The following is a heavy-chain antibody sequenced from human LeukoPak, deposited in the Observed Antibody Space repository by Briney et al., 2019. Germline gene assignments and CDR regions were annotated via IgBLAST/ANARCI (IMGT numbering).Heavy chain of an antibody. CDR1: GFTSSSYW. Sequence: GGSLRLSCAVSGFTSSSYWMHWVRQAPGKGLEYVSAISSNGGSTYYANSVKGRFTISRDNSKNTLYLQMGSLRAEDMAVYYCARAGLGCSGGSCYIDYYYMDVWGKGTTVTVSS. CDR3: ARAGLGCSGGSCYIDYYYMDV. CDR2: ISSNGGST. D-gene: IGHD2-15*01. V-gene: IGHV3-64*01. J-gene: IGHJ6*03.